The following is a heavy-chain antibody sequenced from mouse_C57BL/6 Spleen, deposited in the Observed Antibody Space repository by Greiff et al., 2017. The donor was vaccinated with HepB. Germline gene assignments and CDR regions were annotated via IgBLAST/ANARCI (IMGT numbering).Heavy chain of an antibody. CDR3: ARKAYYSNYEDAMDY. V-gene: IGHV1-59*01. J-gene: IGHJ4*01. Sequence: QVQLQQPGAELVRPGTSVKLSCKASGYTLTSYWMHWVKQRPGQGLEWIGVIDPSDSYTNYNQKFKGKDTLTVDTSSSTAYMQLSSLTSEDSAVYYCARKAYYSNYEDAMDYWGQGTSVTVSS. CDR2: IDPSDSYT. D-gene: IGHD2-5*01. CDR1: GYTLTSYW.